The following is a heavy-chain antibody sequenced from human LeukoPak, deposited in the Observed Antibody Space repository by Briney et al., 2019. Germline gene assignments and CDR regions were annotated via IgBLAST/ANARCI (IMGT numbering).Heavy chain of an antibody. J-gene: IGHJ4*02. D-gene: IGHD3-16*01. Sequence: PSETLSLTCIVSGGSISSYYWSWIRQPPGEGLEWIGYLYYNGRTNSNPSLKSRVTISVDTSKNQFSLKLNSLTTADTAVYYCTRGAGWLIDYWGQGILVTVSS. CDR3: TRGAGWLIDY. CDR1: GGSISSYY. CDR2: LYYNGRT. V-gene: IGHV4-59*01.